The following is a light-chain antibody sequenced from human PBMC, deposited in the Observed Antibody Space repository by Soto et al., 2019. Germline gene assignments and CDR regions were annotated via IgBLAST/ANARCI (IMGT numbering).Light chain of an antibody. CDR1: SSDVGGYNY. J-gene: IGLJ1*01. CDR2: EVS. V-gene: IGLV2-14*01. Sequence: QSVLAQPASVSGSPGQSITISCTGTSSDVGGYNYVSWYQQHPGKAPKLMIYEVSNRPSGVSNRFSGSKSGNTASLTISGLQAEDEADYYCSSYTSSSTFYVFGTGTNV. CDR3: SSYTSSSTFYV.